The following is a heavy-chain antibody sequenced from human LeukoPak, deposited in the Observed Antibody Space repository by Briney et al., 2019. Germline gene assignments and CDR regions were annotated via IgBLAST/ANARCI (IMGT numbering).Heavy chain of an antibody. J-gene: IGHJ4*02. D-gene: IGHD5-12*01. CDR1: GFTFDDYA. CDR3: AKASSRAYDRPFDY. V-gene: IGHV3-9*03. CDR2: ISWNSGNI. Sequence: GGSLRLSCAASGFTFDDYAMHWVPQAPGKGLEWVSGISWNSGNIVYADSVKGRFTISRDNAKNSLYLQMNSLRAEDMALYYCAKASSRAYDRPFDYWGQGTLVTVSS.